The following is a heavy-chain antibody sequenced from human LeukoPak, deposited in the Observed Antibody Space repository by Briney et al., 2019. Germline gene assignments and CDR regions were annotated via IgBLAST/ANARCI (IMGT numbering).Heavy chain of an antibody. CDR1: GGSTRSYY. Sequence: PSETLSLTCTVSGGSTRSYYWTWIRQPAGKGLEWIGRVYIDGSTNYNPSLKSRVTMSVDTSKNQFSLKLSSVTAADTAVYYCVGAAARYDYWGQGTLVTVSS. CDR3: VGAAARYDY. D-gene: IGHD6-13*01. J-gene: IGHJ4*02. V-gene: IGHV4-4*07. CDR2: VYIDGST.